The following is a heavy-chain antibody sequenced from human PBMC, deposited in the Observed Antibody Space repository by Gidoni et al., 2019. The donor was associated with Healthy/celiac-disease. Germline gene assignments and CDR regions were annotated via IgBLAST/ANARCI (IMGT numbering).Heavy chain of an antibody. CDR1: GFTFSSSG. CDR2: ISYDGSNK. CDR3: AKSNYGGNSGNDY. J-gene: IGHJ4*02. V-gene: IGHV3-30*18. Sequence: QVQLVESAGGVVQPGWSLRLSCAASGFTFSSSGMHWVRQAPGKGLEWVAVISYDGSNKYYADSVKGRFTISRDNSKNTLYLQMNSLRAEDTAVYYCAKSNYGGNSGNDYWGQGTLVTVSS. D-gene: IGHD4-17*01.